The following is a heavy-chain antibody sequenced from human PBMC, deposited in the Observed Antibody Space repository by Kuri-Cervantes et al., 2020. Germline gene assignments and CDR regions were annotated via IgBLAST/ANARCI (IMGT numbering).Heavy chain of an antibody. CDR3: ARDKWLRFSTVGSLDY. CDR2: IKQDGSEK. V-gene: IGHV3-7*01. J-gene: IGHJ4*02. D-gene: IGHD5-12*01. Sequence: GESLKISCAASGFTFSSNFMSWVRQAPGKGLEWVANIKQDGSEKSYVDSVEGRFTISRDNAKNSLYLQMNSLRAEDTAVYYCARDKWLRFSTVGSLDYWGQGTLVTVSS. CDR1: GFTFSSNF.